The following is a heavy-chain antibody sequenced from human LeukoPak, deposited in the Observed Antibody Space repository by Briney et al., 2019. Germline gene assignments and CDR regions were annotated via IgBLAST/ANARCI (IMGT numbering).Heavy chain of an antibody. CDR3: VRGLMREYSKDWYMHYFDY. J-gene: IGHJ4*02. D-gene: IGHD6-19*01. V-gene: IGHV1-46*01. Sequence: GASVKVSCKASGYTFTSYYIHWVRQAPGQGLEWMGIINPSGGTTSYAQKFQGRVTITADESTSTAYMELSSLRSEDTAVYYCVRGLMREYSKDWYMHYFDYWGQGTPVTVSP. CDR1: GYTFTSYY. CDR2: INPSGGTT.